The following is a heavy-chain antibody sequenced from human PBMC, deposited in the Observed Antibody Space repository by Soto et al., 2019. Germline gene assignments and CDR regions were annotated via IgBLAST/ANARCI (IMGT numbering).Heavy chain of an antibody. CDR1: GGSISSDNYY. CDR3: ERVFQGSWSGNWFDP. V-gene: IGHV4-31*03. CDR2: SYKSGDT. D-gene: IGHD3-3*01. Sequence: QVQLQESGPGLVKPSQTLSLTCSVSGGSISSDNYYWSWIRQHPGKGLEWIGYSYKSGDTYYRTSLKSRVTISLDRSKNQFSLSLTSVTVAYTAVYYCERVFQGSWSGNWFDPWGQGTLVAVSS. J-gene: IGHJ5*02.